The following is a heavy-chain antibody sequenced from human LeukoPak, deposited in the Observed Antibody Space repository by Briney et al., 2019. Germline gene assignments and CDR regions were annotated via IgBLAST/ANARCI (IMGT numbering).Heavy chain of an antibody. V-gene: IGHV7-4-1*02. CDR2: ISTNTGNP. CDR1: GYTFTSYA. J-gene: IGHJ6*03. Sequence: ASVKVSCKSSGYTFTSYAMNWVRQAPGQGLEWMGWISTNTGNPAYAQGFTGRFVFSLDTSVSTAYLQISSLKAEDTAVYYCARKSVAATPRDIVYQYSYMDVWGKGTTVTVSS. CDR3: ARKSVAATPRDIVYQYSYMDV. D-gene: IGHD2-15*01.